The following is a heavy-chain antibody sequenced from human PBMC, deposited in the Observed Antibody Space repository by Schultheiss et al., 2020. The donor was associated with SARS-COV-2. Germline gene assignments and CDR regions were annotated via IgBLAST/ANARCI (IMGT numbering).Heavy chain of an antibody. CDR2: IYYSGST. CDR3: ARDGAAAGTLAYYYYGMDV. D-gene: IGHD6-13*01. V-gene: IGHV4-59*12. CDR1: GGSISSYY. J-gene: IGHJ6*02. Sequence: SETLSLTCTVSGGSISSYYWGWIRQPPGKGLEWIGSIYYSGSTNYNPSLKSRVTMSVDTSKNQFSLKLSSVTAADTAVYYCARDGAAAGTLAYYYYGMDVWGQGTTVTVSS.